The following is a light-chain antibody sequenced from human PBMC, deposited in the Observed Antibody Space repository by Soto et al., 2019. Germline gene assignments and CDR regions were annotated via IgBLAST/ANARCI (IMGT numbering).Light chain of an antibody. CDR2: DAS. CDR3: QQYNNWPPLT. J-gene: IGKJ4*01. V-gene: IGKV3-15*01. Sequence: EIVMTQSPATLSVSPGDRATLSCRSSQSVSSSLAWYQQIPGQAPRLLIYDASTRATGITARLGGSGSGTAFTLTISSLQSEDFEVSYCQQYNNWPPLTVGGGTKVELK. CDR1: QSVSSS.